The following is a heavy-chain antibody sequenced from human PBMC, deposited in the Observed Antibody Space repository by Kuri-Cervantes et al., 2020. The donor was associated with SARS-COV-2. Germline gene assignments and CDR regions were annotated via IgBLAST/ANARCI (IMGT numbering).Heavy chain of an antibody. V-gene: IGHV6-1*01. D-gene: IGHD1-7*01. CDR3: ARTIRLSDWNYYCFDY. Sequence: SETLSLTCAISGDSVSSNSAAWNWIRQSPSRGLEWLGRTYYRSKWYNDYAVSVKSRITINPDTSKNQFSLQLNSVTPEDTAVYYCARTIRLSDWNYYCFDYWGQGTLVTVSS. J-gene: IGHJ4*02. CDR1: GDSVSSNSAA. CDR2: TYYRSKWYN.